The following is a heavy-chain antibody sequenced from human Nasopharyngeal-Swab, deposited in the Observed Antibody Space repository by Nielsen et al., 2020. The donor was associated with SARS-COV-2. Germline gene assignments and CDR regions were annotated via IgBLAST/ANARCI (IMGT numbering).Heavy chain of an antibody. V-gene: IGHV4-31*03. CDR2: IYYSGST. D-gene: IGHD2-15*01. CDR1: GGSISSGGYY. Sequence: SETLSLTCTVSGGSISSGGYYWSWIRQHPGKGLEWIGYIYYSGSTYYNPSLKSRVTISVDTSKNQFSLKLSSVTAADTAVYYCAREAQCSGGSCYSEYYYYYMDVWGKGTTVTVSS. CDR3: AREAQCSGGSCYSEYYYYYMDV. J-gene: IGHJ6*03.